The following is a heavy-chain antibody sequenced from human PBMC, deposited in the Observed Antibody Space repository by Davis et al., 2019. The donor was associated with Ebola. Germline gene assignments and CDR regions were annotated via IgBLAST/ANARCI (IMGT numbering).Heavy chain of an antibody. J-gene: IGHJ6*02. CDR1: GGSISSYY. CDR2: ISYSGRT. CDR3: ARDRVSLMDV. D-gene: IGHD6-13*01. Sequence: MPSETLSLTCTVSGGSISSYYWSWIRQPPGTVLAWIGYISYSGRTNYNPSLKSRVTIPVDTSTNQFSLKLSSVTAADTAVYYCARDRVSLMDVWGQGTTVTVSS. V-gene: IGHV4-59*01.